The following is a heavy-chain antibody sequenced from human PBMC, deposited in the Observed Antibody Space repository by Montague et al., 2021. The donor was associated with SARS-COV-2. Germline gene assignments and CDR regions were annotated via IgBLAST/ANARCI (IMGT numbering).Heavy chain of an antibody. J-gene: IGHJ4*02. V-gene: IGHV4-4*02. CDR3: ATLGAVGDY. D-gene: IGHD1-26*01. CDR1: GGSITSANR. CDR2: IYHSGST. Sequence: SETLSLTCTVSGGSITSANRWSWVRQPPGRGLQWIGQIYHSGSTNYNPSLKSRVTISVDESKNQFSLKLSSVTVADTTVYYCATLGAVGDYWGQGILVTVSS.